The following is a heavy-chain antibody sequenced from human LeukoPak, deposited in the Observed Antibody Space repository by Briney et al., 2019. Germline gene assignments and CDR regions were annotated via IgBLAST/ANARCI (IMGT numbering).Heavy chain of an antibody. CDR2: INPNTGDT. CDR3: ARGAGTTTWFDP. CDR1: GYTFTGYY. J-gene: IGHJ5*02. D-gene: IGHD1-1*01. Sequence: ASVEVSCKASGYTFTGYYIHWVRQAPGEGLEWMGWINPNTGDTNYAQNSQGRVTMTKDTSTNTAYMELSRLKSDDTAVYYCARGAGTTTWFDPWGQGTLVTVSS. V-gene: IGHV1-2*02.